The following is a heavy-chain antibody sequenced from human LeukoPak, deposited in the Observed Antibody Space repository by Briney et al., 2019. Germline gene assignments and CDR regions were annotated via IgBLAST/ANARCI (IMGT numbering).Heavy chain of an antibody. V-gene: IGHV3-23*01. J-gene: IGHJ4*02. CDR3: AEEVGATYPTFDY. D-gene: IGHD1-26*01. Sequence: GGSLRLSCAASGFNFSNYVMGWVRQAPGKGLEWVSSISGSGGSTFYAESVKGRFTISRDNSKNTLYLQMNSLRAEDTAVYYCAEEVGATYPTFDYWGRGTLVTVSS. CDR2: ISGSGGST. CDR1: GFNFSNYV.